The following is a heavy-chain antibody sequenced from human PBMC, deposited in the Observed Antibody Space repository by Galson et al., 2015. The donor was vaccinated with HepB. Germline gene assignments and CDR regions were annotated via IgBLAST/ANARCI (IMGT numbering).Heavy chain of an antibody. D-gene: IGHD4-23*01. Sequence: ETLSLTCTVSGGSISIYYWSWIRQPPGKQLEWIGYIYHSGSTNYNPSLRSRVTISVDTSKNQFSLKLSSVTAADTAVYYCARVPLDYSGVPDYWGQGTQVAVSS. CDR1: GGSISIYY. CDR2: IYHSGST. V-gene: IGHV4-59*08. CDR3: ARVPLDYSGVPDY. J-gene: IGHJ4*02.